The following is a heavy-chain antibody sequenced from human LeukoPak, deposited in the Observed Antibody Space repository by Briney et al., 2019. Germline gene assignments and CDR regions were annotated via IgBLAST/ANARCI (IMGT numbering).Heavy chain of an antibody. D-gene: IGHD3-22*01. CDR3: ARAIYYYDSSGYFD. J-gene: IGHJ4*02. CDR2: IYYSGST. Sequence: SETLSLTCAVSGGSISGYYWSWIRRPPGKRLECSGYIYYSGSTNYNPSLKSRVTISVDTSKNQFSLKLSSVTAADTAVYYCARAIYYYDSSGYFDWGQGTLVTVSS. CDR1: GGSISGYY. V-gene: IGHV4-59*01.